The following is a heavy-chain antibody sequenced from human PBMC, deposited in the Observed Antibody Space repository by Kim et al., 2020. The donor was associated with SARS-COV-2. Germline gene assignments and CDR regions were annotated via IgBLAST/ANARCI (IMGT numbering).Heavy chain of an antibody. D-gene: IGHD3-22*01. CDR3: ERGNYYESMSLSDYYNGMDV. J-gene: IGHJ6*02. CDR1: GLNFNNSA. CDR2: ISYDGRNK. Sequence: GGSLRLSCTASGLNFNNSAMHWVRQTPGKGLEWVAVISYDGRNKYYADPVKGRFTISRDNSRSTLYLEMNSLRVEDTALYYCERGNYYESMSLSDYYNGMDVWGQETTVTISS. V-gene: IGHV3-30*03.